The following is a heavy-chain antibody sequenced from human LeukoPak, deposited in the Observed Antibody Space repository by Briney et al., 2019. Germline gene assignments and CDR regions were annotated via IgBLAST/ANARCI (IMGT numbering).Heavy chain of an antibody. V-gene: IGHV3-15*01. CDR3: TTAAYCSGGSCYYFDY. CDR2: IKSKTDGGTT. CDR1: GFTFSNAW. Sequence: PGGSLRLSFAASGFTFSNAWMSWVRQAPGKGLEWVGRIKSKTDGGTTDYAAPVKGRFTISRDDSKNTLYLQMNSLKTGDTAVYYCTTAAYCSGGSCYYFDYWGQGTQVTVSS. J-gene: IGHJ4*02. D-gene: IGHD2-15*01.